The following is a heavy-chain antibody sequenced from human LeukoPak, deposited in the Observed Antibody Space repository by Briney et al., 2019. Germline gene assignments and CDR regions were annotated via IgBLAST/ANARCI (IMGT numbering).Heavy chain of an antibody. J-gene: IGHJ4*02. D-gene: IGHD2-15*01. Sequence: GGSLRLSCAASGVTFSAYATSCVREGPEEGLGSVSSILVSGGNTYSATSVKGRFTISIDNSKNTLKLQMSRQRIEETATYSCARQSGSCYSGSCYFDFWGQGILVTVSS. CDR1: GVTFSAYA. CDR2: ILVSGGNT. V-gene: IGHV3-23*01. CDR3: ARQSGSCYSGSCYFDF.